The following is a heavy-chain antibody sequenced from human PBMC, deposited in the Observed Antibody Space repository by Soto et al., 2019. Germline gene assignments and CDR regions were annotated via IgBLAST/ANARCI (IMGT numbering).Heavy chain of an antibody. CDR3: ARDAVPRNGEWDWFEP. J-gene: IGHJ5*02. CDR1: GFTFSNYA. V-gene: IGHV3-23*01. Sequence: EMQLLESGGGLVQPGESLRLSCAASGFTFSNYAMSWVRQSPGKGPEWVSTIGGGGDTYYADAVKGRFTVSRDDPKSTLYLQMTSLRAEDTARYYCARDAVPRNGEWDWFEPWGQGTLVSVSS. CDR2: TIGGGGDT. D-gene: IGHD6-19*01.